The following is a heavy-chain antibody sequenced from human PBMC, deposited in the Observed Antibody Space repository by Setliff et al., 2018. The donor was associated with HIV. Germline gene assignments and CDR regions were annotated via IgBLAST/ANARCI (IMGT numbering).Heavy chain of an antibody. D-gene: IGHD3-10*01. CDR3: AKLTYFGSGSRVPKPGYFYMDV. J-gene: IGHJ6*03. CDR2: IIPLFGAP. Sequence: GASVKVSCKASGGSFGTFDISWVRQAPGQGLEWVGEIIPLFGAPNYAQKFQGRVTLTTDESTSAAFMELRSLRSEDTAVYYCAKLTYFGSGSRVPKPGYFYMDVWGQGTTVTVS. CDR1: GGSFGTFD. V-gene: IGHV1-69*05.